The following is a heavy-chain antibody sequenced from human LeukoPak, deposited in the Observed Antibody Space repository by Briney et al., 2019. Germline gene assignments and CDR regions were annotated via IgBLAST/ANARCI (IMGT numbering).Heavy chain of an antibody. CDR1: GGSFSGYY. V-gene: IGHV4-34*01. D-gene: IGHD3-22*01. Sequence: SETLSLTCAVYGGSFSGYYWSWIRQPPGKGLEWIGEINHSVSTNYNPSLKSRVTISVDTSKNQFSLKLSSVTAADTAVYYCARGRRKRYYDSSGYSTNLDAFDIWGQGTMVTVSS. CDR2: INHSVST. CDR3: ARGRRKRYYDSSGYSTNLDAFDI. J-gene: IGHJ3*02.